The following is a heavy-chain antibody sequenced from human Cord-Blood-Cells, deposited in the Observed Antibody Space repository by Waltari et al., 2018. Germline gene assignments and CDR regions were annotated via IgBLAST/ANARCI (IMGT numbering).Heavy chain of an antibody. V-gene: IGHV1-2*04. CDR2: STPNRGGT. J-gene: IGHJ4*02. D-gene: IGHD3-9*01. CDR3: ARSYDILTGYFDY. Sequence: QVQLVQSGAEVKKPGASVKVSCKASGYTFTGYYMHWVRQAPGQGLAWRGGSTPNRGGTNYAQKLQGWGTMTRETAISTAYMELGRLRSDDTAVYYCARSYDILTGYFDYWGQGTLVTVSS. CDR1: GYTFTGYY.